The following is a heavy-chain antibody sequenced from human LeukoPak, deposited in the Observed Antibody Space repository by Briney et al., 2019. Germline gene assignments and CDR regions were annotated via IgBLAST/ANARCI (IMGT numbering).Heavy chain of an antibody. CDR1: GGTFASYA. Sequence: GPSVKFSCRALGGTFASYAISGVRQAPGQGLDWLGRIIPILGIANYAQKFQGRVTITADKSTSTAYMELSSLRSEDTAVYYCARDPDGYYFDYWGQGTLVTVSS. V-gene: IGHV1-69*04. J-gene: IGHJ4*02. CDR2: IIPILGIA. CDR3: ARDPDGYYFDY. D-gene: IGHD5-24*01.